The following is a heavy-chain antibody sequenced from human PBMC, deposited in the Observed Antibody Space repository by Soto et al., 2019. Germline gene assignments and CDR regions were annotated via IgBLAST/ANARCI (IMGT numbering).Heavy chain of an antibody. D-gene: IGHD3-16*01. Sequence: QVQMLESGGGVVQPGRSLRLSCAASGFTLSSYGMHWVRQAPGKGLEWVAMIWYDGSHKYYADSVKGRITISRDNSKNTLYLQMNSLRVEDTAVYFCAREYDPDEYIQYWGQGTLVTVSS. CDR1: GFTLSSYG. V-gene: IGHV3-33*01. CDR2: IWYDGSHK. J-gene: IGHJ1*01. CDR3: AREYDPDEYIQY.